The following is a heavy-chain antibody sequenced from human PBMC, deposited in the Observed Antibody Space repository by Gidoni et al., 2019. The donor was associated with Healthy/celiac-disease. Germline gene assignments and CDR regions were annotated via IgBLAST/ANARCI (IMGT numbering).Heavy chain of an antibody. V-gene: IGHV1-69*01. CDR2: IIPIFGTA. Sequence: QVQLVQSGAEVKKPGSSVKVSVKASGGPFSSYAISWVRQGPGQGLGWMGGIIPIFGTAKYAQKFQGRVTITADESTSTAYMELSSLRSEDTAVYYCARGPLVGATNYYGMDVWGQGTTVTVSS. CDR1: GGPFSSYA. J-gene: IGHJ6*02. D-gene: IGHD1-26*01. CDR3: ARGPLVGATNYYGMDV.